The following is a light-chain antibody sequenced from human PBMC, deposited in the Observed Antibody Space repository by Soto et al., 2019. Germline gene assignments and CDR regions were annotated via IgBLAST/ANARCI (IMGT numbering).Light chain of an antibody. CDR3: QSYDSSLSHWL. CDR2: GNS. J-gene: IGLJ3*02. V-gene: IGLV1-40*01. Sequence: QSVLTQPPSVSGAPGQRVTISCSGTSSNIGAGYDVHWYQQLPGTAPKLLIYGNSNRLSGVPDRFSGSKSGTSASLAITGLQAEEEADYYCQSYDSSLSHWLFGGGTKLTVL. CDR1: SSNIGAGYD.